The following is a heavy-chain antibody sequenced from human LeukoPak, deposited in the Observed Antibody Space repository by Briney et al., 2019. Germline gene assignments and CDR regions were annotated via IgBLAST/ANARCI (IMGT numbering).Heavy chain of an antibody. J-gene: IGHJ4*02. D-gene: IGHD6-13*01. CDR2: ISSSSSYI. CDR1: GFTFSSYS. V-gene: IGHV3-21*01. CDR3: ARWSSSWIIDY. Sequence: GGSLRLSCAASGFTFSSYSMNWVRQAPGKGLEWVSSISSSSSYIYYADSVKGRFTISRDNAKNLLYLQMNSLRAEDTAVYYCARWSSSWIIDYWGQGTLVTVPS.